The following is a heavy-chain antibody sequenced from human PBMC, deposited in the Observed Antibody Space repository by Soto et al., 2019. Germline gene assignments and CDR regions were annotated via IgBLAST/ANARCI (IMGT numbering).Heavy chain of an antibody. V-gene: IGHV3-30*03. CDR3: ARSPYSVGYLAYFDY. CDR1: GFTFSSYG. D-gene: IGHD1-26*01. J-gene: IGHJ4*02. CDR2: ISYDGSNK. Sequence: QVQLVESGGGVVQPGRSLRLSCAASGFTFSSYGMHWVRQAPGKGLEWVAVISYDGSNKYYADSVKGRFTISRDNSKNTLYLQMNSLRAEDTAVYYCARSPYSVGYLAYFDYWGQGTLVTVSS.